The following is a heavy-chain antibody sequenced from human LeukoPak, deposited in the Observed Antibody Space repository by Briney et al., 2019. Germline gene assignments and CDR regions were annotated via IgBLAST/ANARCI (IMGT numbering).Heavy chain of an antibody. Sequence: SQTLSLTCTVSGGSISSGSYYWSWIRQPAGKGLEWIGRIYTSGSTNYNPSLKSRVTISVDTSKNQFSLKLSSVTAADTAVYYCARDRATVTPDGMDVWGQGTTVTVSS. D-gene: IGHD4-17*01. CDR3: ARDRATVTPDGMDV. CDR1: GGSISSGSYY. V-gene: IGHV4-61*02. J-gene: IGHJ6*02. CDR2: IYTSGST.